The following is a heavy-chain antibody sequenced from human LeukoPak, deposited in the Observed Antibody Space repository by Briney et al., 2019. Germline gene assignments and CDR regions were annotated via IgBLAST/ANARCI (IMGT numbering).Heavy chain of an antibody. CDR3: AKSLSDYGVTMVRGGYADLDV. CDR2: ISSSSSYI. Sequence: GGSLRLSCAASGFTFSSYSMNWVRQAPGKGLEWVSSISSSSSYIYYADSVRGRFTISRDKSKNTLFLQLIGLRAEDTALYYCAKSLSDYGVTMVRGGYADLDVWGQGTLVIVSS. D-gene: IGHD3-10*01. V-gene: IGHV3-21*04. CDR1: GFTFSSYS. J-gene: IGHJ4*02.